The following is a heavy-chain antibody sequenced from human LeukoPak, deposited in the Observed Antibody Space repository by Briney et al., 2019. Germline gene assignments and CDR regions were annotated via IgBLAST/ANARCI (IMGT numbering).Heavy chain of an antibody. J-gene: IGHJ4*02. CDR2: IYSDGTT. V-gene: IGHV3-53*01. CDR1: GFTVSSNF. Sequence: WGSLRLSCAVSGFTVSSNFMTWVRQAPGKGLEWVSVIYSDGTTYYADSVKGRFTVSRDNSKNTLYLQMNSLRTEDTAVYYCARAPTASIAYFDYWGQGALVTVSS. CDR3: ARAPTASIAYFDY. D-gene: IGHD4-17*01.